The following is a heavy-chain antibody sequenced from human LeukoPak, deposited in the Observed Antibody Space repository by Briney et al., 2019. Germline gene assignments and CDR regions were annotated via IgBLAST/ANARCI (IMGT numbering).Heavy chain of an antibody. Sequence: ASVKVSCKASGYTFTSYDINWVRQATGQGLEWMGWMNPNSGNTGYAQKFQGRVTITRNTSISTAYMELSSQRSEDTAVYYCARGAETAVTPDYYYYYYMDVWGKGTTVTVSS. D-gene: IGHD4-23*01. J-gene: IGHJ6*03. CDR2: MNPNSGNT. V-gene: IGHV1-8*03. CDR1: GYTFTSYD. CDR3: ARGAETAVTPDYYYYYYMDV.